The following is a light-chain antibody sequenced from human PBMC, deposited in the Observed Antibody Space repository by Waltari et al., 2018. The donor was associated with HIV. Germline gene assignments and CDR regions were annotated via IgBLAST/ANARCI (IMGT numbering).Light chain of an antibody. CDR3: SSFAGTHKL. CDR2: EVT. Sequence: QSALTQSPSASGSPGQSVNISCTGANGDISDYNYVSWYQQHSDRPPKLIIFEVTKRPSGVPDRFSGSESGNTASLVVSGLQPEDEATYFYSSFAGTHKLFGGGTKLTVL. V-gene: IGLV2-8*01. CDR1: NGDISDYNY. J-gene: IGLJ2*01.